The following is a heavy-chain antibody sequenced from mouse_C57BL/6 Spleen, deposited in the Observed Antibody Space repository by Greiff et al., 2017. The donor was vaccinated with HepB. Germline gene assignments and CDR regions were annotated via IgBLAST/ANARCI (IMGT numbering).Heavy chain of an antibody. J-gene: IGHJ4*01. D-gene: IGHD1-1*01. CDR1: GYTFTSYW. CDR2: IDPNSGGT. Sequence: QVQLQQSGAELVKPGASVKLSCKASGYTFTSYWMHWVKQRPGRGLEWIGRIDPNSGGTKYNEKFKSKATLTVDKPSSTAYMQLSSLTSEDSAVYYCERSITTVEAKDSYAMDYWGQGTSVTVSS. V-gene: IGHV1-72*01. CDR3: ERSITTVEAKDSYAMDY.